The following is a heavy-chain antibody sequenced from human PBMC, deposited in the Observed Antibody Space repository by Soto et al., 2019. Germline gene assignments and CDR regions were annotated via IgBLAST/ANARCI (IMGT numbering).Heavy chain of an antibody. CDR1: GGSINSRGYY. CDR3: ARQSESTGYFYGWFDP. V-gene: IGHV4-31*03. J-gene: IGHJ5*02. D-gene: IGHD3-10*01. CDR2: IYYSGSI. Sequence: SETLSLTCTVSGGSINSRGYYWTWIRQHPGKGLEWIGNIYYSGSIHFNPSLKSRLTMLVDTSENQFSLKLTSVTAADTAVYYCARQSESTGYFYGWFDPWGQGTLVTVSS.